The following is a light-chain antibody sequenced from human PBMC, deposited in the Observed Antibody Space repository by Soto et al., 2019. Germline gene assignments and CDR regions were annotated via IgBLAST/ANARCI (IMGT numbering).Light chain of an antibody. CDR2: DVS. CDR1: ISDIGAFNY. J-gene: IGLJ2*01. V-gene: IGLV2-14*03. CDR3: SSYAATNTVL. Sequence: QSALAQPASVSGSPGQSITISCTGTISDIGAFNYVSWYQQHPGDAPKLLIFDVSDRPSGISVRFSASKSGNTASLTISGLQTEDEAHYFCSSYAATNTVLFGGGTKLTVL.